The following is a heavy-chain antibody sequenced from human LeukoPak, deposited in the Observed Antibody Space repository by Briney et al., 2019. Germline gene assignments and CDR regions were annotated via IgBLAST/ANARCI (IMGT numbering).Heavy chain of an antibody. CDR3: ARVIAVADSPRYFDY. V-gene: IGHV4-59*01. D-gene: IGHD6-19*01. Sequence: SETLSLTCTVSGGSISSYYWSWIRQPPGKGLEWIGYIYYSGSTNYNPSLKSRVTISVDTSKNQFSLKLSSVTAADTAVYYCARVIAVADSPRYFDYWGQGTLVTVSS. CDR1: GGSISSYY. CDR2: IYYSGST. J-gene: IGHJ4*02.